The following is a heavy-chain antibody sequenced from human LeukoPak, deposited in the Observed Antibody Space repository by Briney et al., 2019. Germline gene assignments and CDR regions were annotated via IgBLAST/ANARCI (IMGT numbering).Heavy chain of an antibody. CDR1: GFSVRVYY. J-gene: IGHJ4*02. V-gene: IGHV3-53*01. CDR2: IHSDGTT. Sequence: PGGSLRLSCAASGFSVRVYYTSWVRQAPGKGLEWVAIIHSDGTTYYADSVKGRFTFSRDSSKNTLYLQMNSLIVEDTAAYYCARVRFSALDYWGQGTLVTVSS. D-gene: IGHD6-25*01. CDR3: ARVRFSALDY.